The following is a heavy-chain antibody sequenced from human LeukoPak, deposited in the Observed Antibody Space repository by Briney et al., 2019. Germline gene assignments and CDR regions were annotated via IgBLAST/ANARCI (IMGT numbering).Heavy chain of an antibody. D-gene: IGHD3-22*01. CDR3: ARETYYYDSSGYYYPNYFDY. Sequence: GGSLRLSCAASGFTVSSNYMSWVRQAPGKGLEWVSVIYSGGSTYYADSVKGRFTISGDNSKNTLYLQMNSLRAEDTAVYYCARETYYYDSSGYYYPNYFDYWGQGTLVTVSS. CDR2: IYSGGST. V-gene: IGHV3-53*01. J-gene: IGHJ4*02. CDR1: GFTVSSNY.